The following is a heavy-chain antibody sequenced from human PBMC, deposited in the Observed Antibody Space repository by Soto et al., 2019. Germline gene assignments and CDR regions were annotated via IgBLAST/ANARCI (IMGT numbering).Heavy chain of an antibody. D-gene: IGHD4-4*01. Sequence: SETLSLTCTVSGGSIRGYYWSWIRQPPGMGLQWIGNIYYSGSTKYNPSLNSRVTMSLDTSTNQFSLRLSSVTAADTALYYCARLSNRGGDDLDAFDIWGQGTMVSVSS. CDR2: IYYSGST. J-gene: IGHJ3*02. V-gene: IGHV4-59*08. CDR3: ARLSNRGGDDLDAFDI. CDR1: GGSIRGYY.